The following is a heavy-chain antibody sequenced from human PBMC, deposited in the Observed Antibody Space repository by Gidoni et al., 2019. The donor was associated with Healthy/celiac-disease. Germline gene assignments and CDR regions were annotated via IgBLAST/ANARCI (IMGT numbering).Heavy chain of an antibody. J-gene: IGHJ4*02. V-gene: IGHV4-31*03. CDR3: AREAGLAGHFDY. CDR1: GGSISSGGYY. Sequence: QVQLQESGPGLVKPSQTLSLTGTVSGGSISSGGYYWSWIRQHPGKGLEWIGYIYYSGSTYYNPSLKSRVTISVDTSKNQFSLKLSSVTAADTAVYYCAREAGLAGHFDYWGQGTLVTVSS. CDR2: IYYSGST. D-gene: IGHD3-3*02.